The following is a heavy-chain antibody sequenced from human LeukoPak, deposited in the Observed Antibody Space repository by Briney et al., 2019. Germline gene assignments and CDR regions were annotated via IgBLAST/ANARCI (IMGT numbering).Heavy chain of an antibody. V-gene: IGHV1-69*05. CDR2: IIPILGSA. CDR3: ARXERAXPIYY. Sequence: SVKVSCKASGGSFSNYAISWVRQAPGQGLEWMGGIIPILGSATYAQHFQGRVTITMDESTTTAYMELSSLRPGDTAVFYCARXERAXPIYYWGQGTLVTVSS. J-gene: IGHJ4*02. CDR1: GGSFSNYA. D-gene: IGHD3-10*01.